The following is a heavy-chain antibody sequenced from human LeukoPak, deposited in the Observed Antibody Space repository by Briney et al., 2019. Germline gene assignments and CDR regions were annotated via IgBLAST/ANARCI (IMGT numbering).Heavy chain of an antibody. J-gene: IGHJ4*02. CDR3: ARVMVRGGLGIDY. Sequence: SETLSLTCTVSGGSISSSSYYWGWIRQPPGKGLEWIGSIYYSGSTYYNPSLKSRVTISVGTSKNQFSLKLSSVTAADTAVYYCARVMVRGGLGIDYWGQGTLVTVSS. D-gene: IGHD3-10*01. V-gene: IGHV4-39*07. CDR1: GGSISSSSYY. CDR2: IYYSGST.